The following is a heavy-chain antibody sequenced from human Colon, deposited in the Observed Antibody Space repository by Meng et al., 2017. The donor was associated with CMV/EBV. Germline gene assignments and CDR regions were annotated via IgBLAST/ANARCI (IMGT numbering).Heavy chain of an antibody. Sequence: KTSGHGFTSYYIYWVRQAPGQGFEWMATISPSDGSTTYAQRFQGRVTVTGDTSTSTVYMDLNSLTSEDTAMYYCAKSLGHCYAGGCCWGQGTLVTVSS. CDR1: GHGFTSYY. V-gene: IGHV1-46*01. J-gene: IGHJ4*02. CDR2: ISPSDGST. D-gene: IGHD2-15*01. CDR3: AKSLGHCYAGGCC.